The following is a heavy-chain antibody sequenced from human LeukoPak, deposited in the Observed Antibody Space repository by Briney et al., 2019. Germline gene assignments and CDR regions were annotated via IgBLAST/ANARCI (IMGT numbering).Heavy chain of an antibody. Sequence: ASVKVSCKASGDTFSSYGINWVRQAPGQGLEWMGIINHSGGSTSYAQKFQGRVTMTRDMSTSTVYMELSTLRSEDTAVYYCARRGDSSGYYPSYFDYWGQGTLVTVSS. CDR1: GDTFSSYG. CDR3: ARRGDSSGYYPSYFDY. J-gene: IGHJ4*02. D-gene: IGHD3-22*01. V-gene: IGHV1-46*01. CDR2: INHSGGST.